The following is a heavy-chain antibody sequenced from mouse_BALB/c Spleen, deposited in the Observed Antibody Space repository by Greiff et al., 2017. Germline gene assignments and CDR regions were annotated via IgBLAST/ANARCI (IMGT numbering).Heavy chain of an antibody. J-gene: IGHJ4*01. V-gene: IGHV1-7*01. D-gene: IGHD6-1*01. CDR1: GYTFTSYW. CDR2: INPSTGYT. CDR3: ARTPLSTRAMDY. Sequence: VQLQESGAELAKPGASVKMSCQASGYTFTSYWMHWVKQRPGQGLEWIGYINPSTGYTEYNQKFKDKATLTADKSSSTAYMQLSSLTSEDSAVYYCARTPLSTRAMDYWGQGTSVTVSS.